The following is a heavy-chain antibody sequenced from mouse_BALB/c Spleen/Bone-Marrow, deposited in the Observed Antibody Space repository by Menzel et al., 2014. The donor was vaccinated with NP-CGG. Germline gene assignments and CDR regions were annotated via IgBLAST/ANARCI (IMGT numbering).Heavy chain of an antibody. CDR3: AGMRDYRHDGAFDY. CDR2: IYPGDGDP. CDR1: GYAFSSYW. J-gene: IGHJ2*01. D-gene: IGHD2-14*01. V-gene: IGHV1-80*01. Sequence: SGAELVRPGSSVTLSCHDSGYAFSSYWMNWVKQRPGQGLEWIGQIYPGDGDPNSNGTFTGKATLTADKSSSTAYMQLSSLTSEDSAVYVRAGMRDYRHDGAFDYLCQGTTLTVSS.